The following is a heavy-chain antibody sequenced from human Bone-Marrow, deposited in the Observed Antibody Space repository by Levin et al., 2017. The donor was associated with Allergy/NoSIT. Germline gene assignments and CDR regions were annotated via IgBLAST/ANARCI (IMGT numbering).Heavy chain of an antibody. Sequence: GGSLRLSCAASGFTFNRHWMTWVRQAPGKGLEWVANIKEDESEKYYVDSVKGRFTISRDNAKNSVYLQMNSLRAEDTAVYYCARDYFDPYTANYALDAWGQGTTVTVS. CDR2: IKEDESEK. D-gene: IGHD5-18*01. J-gene: IGHJ6*02. CDR3: ARDYFDPYTANYALDA. CDR1: GFTFNRHW. V-gene: IGHV3-7*01.